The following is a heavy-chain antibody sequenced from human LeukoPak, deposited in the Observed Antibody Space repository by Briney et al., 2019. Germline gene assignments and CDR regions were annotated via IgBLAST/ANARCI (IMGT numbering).Heavy chain of an antibody. CDR2: ISGGGGDT. Sequence: GGSLRLSCAASGFTFTAYAMTWVRQTPGRGLEWVSTISGGGGDTHYADSVKGRFTISRDNSKNTLYLQMNSLRAEDTAVYYCAKDRGLWGSYRYPTFFDYWGHGALVTVSS. CDR1: GFTFTAYA. V-gene: IGHV3-23*01. CDR3: AKDRGLWGSYRYPTFFDY. D-gene: IGHD3-16*02. J-gene: IGHJ4*01.